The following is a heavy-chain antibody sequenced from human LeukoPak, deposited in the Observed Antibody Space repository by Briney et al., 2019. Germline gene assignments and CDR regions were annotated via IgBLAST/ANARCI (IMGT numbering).Heavy chain of an antibody. CDR1: GFTFSSYG. V-gene: IGHV3-30*03. J-gene: IGHJ3*02. D-gene: IGHD6-19*01. Sequence: GSLRLSCAASGFTFSSYGMHWVRQAPGKGLEWVAVISYDGSNKYYADSVKGRFTISRDNSKNTLYLQMNSLRAEDTAVYYCATVDSSGRYLKAFDIWGQGTMVTVSS. CDR2: ISYDGSNK. CDR3: ATVDSSGRYLKAFDI.